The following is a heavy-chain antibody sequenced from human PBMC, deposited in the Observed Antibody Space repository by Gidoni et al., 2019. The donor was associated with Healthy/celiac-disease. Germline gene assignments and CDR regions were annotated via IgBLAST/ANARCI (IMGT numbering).Heavy chain of an antibody. Sequence: QLHLLESGPALVSPSETLSPTCTVSGGPISSSSYYWGWIRQHPGKGLEWIGSIYYSGSTYANPSIKSRVTISVDTSKNQFSLKLSSVTAADTAVYYCARAYCGGDCYIDYWGQGTLVTVSS. D-gene: IGHD2-21*02. V-gene: IGHV4-39*01. CDR1: GGPISSSSYY. J-gene: IGHJ4*02. CDR2: IYYSGST. CDR3: ARAYCGGDCYIDY.